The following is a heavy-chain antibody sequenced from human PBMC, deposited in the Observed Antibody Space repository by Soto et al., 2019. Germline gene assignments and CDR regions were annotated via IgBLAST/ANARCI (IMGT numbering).Heavy chain of an antibody. CDR1: GGSFSGYY. Sequence: SETLSLTCAVYGGSFSGYYWSWIRQPPGKGLEWIGEINHSGSTNYNPSLKSRVTISVDTSKNQFSLKLSSVTAADTAVYYCHYYDSSGYYVYWGQGTLVTVSS. V-gene: IGHV4-34*01. D-gene: IGHD3-22*01. J-gene: IGHJ4*02. CDR3: HYYDSSGYYVY. CDR2: INHSGST.